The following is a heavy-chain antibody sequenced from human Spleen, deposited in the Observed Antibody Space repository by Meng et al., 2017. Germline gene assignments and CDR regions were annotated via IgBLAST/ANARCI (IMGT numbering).Heavy chain of an antibody. CDR1: GYTFTSYD. CDR3: ARDEDISAAGKLFGDF. CDR2: MNPNSGNT. V-gene: IGHV1-8*03. Sequence: ASVKVSCKASGYTFTSYDINWVRQATGQGLEWMGWMNPNSGNTGYAQKFQGRVTITGDTSISTAYMELSGLRSDDTAMYYCARDEDISAAGKLFGDFWGQGTLVTVSS. D-gene: IGHD6-13*01. J-gene: IGHJ4*02.